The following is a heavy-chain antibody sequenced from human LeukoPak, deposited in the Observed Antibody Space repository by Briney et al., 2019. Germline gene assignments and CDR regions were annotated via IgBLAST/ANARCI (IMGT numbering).Heavy chain of an antibody. Sequence: ASVKVSCKASGYTFITYEINWVRQAHGQGLEWMGWMNPNSGNAGYAQKFQGRVTMTRNTSISTAYMELSSLRSEDTAVYYCARAQGVIAASGGDPWGQGTLVTVSS. D-gene: IGHD6-6*01. J-gene: IGHJ5*02. CDR3: ARAQGVIAASGGDP. V-gene: IGHV1-8*01. CDR1: GYTFITYE. CDR2: MNPNSGNA.